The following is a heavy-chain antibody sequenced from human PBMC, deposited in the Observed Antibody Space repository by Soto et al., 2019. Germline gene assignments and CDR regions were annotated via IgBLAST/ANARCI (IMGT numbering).Heavy chain of an antibody. CDR2: IGAYNGNT. D-gene: IGHD5-18*01. CDR1: GYTFTSYS. CDR3: ARDVGYGLIDY. V-gene: IGHV1-18*01. J-gene: IGHJ4*02. Sequence: QVQLVQSGAAVNKPGASVKVSCKASGYTFTSYSISWVRQAPGQGLEWMGWIGAYNGNTYHARKLQGRVTMTTDTSTSTDYTELRRLTADATAVYYWARDVGYGLIDYWGQGTLVTVSS.